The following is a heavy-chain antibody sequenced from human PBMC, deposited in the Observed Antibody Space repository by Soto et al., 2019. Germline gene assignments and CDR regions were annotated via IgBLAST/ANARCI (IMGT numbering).Heavy chain of an antibody. V-gene: IGHV2-5*02. CDR2: IYWDDDK. D-gene: IGHD3-10*01. CDR3: AHRRDYGSGSYYSQ. Sequence: QITLKESGPTLVKPTQTLTLTCTFSGFSLSTSGVGVGWIRQPPGKALEWLALIYWDDDKRYSPSLKSRLTITKDTSKNQVVLTMTNMDPVDTATYYCAHRRDYGSGSYYSQWGQGTLVTVSS. CDR1: GFSLSTSGVG. J-gene: IGHJ4*02.